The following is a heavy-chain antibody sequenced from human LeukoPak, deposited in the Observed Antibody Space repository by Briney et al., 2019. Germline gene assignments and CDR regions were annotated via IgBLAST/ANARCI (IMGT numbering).Heavy chain of an antibody. CDR2: IIPIFGTA. J-gene: IGHJ4*02. CDR1: GGTFSSYT. CDR3: ARPYCSGGSCYSGGFDY. Sequence: GASVKVSCKASGGTFSSYTISWVRQAPGQGLEWMGGIIPIFGTANYAQKFQGRVTINADESTSTAYMELSSLRSEDTAVYYCARPYCSGGSCYSGGFDYWGQGTLVTVSS. V-gene: IGHV1-69*13. D-gene: IGHD2-15*01.